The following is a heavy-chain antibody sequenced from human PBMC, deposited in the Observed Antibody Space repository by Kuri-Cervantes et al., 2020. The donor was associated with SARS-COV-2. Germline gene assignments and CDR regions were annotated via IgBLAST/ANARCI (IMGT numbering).Heavy chain of an antibody. CDR2: IKQDGSEK. D-gene: IGHD6-6*01. CDR3: ARGADSSSSHYYYYYMDV. V-gene: IGHV3-7*01. J-gene: IGHJ6*03. CDR1: GFTFSSYW. Sequence: GEYLNISCAASGFTFSSYWMSWVRQAPGKGLEWVANIKQDGSEKYYVDSVKGRFTISRDNAKNSLYLQMNSLRAEDTAVYYCARGADSSSSHYYYYYMDVWGKGTTVTVSS.